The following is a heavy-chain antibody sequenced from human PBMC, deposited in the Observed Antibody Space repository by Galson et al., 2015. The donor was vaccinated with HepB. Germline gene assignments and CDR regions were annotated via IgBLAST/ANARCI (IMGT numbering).Heavy chain of an antibody. V-gene: IGHV3-53*01. Sequence: SLRLSCAASGFTVSSNYMSWVRQAPGKGLEWVSVIYSGGSTYYADSVKGRFTISRDNSKNTLYLQMNSLRAEDTAVYYCAREGAYDSSGYYPWNYGMDVWGRGTTVTVSS. D-gene: IGHD3-22*01. J-gene: IGHJ6*02. CDR3: AREGAYDSSGYYPWNYGMDV. CDR2: IYSGGST. CDR1: GFTVSSNY.